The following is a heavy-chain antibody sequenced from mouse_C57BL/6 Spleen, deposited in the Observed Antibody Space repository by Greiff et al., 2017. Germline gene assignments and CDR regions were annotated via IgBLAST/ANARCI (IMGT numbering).Heavy chain of an antibody. CDR3: ARDSLDYAMDY. J-gene: IGHJ4*01. V-gene: IGHV5-16*01. Sequence: EVQVVESEGGLVQPGSSMKLSCTASGFTFSDYYMAWVRQVPEKGLEWVANINYDGSSTYYLDSLKSRFIISRDNAKNILYLQMSSLKSEDTATYYCARDSLDYAMDYWGQGTSVTVSS. CDR1: GFTFSDYY. CDR2: INYDGSST.